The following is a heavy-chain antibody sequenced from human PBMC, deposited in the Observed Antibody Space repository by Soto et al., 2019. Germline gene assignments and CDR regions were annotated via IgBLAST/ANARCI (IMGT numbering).Heavy chain of an antibody. J-gene: IGHJ5*02. Sequence: PGGSLRLSCAVSGFSVSGYWMHWIRQPPGKGPVWVARIKYDGSITSYADSVRGRFTISRDSAKNILYLQMNDLKVEDTAVYHCARSDWLDPWGPGTLVTVSS. CDR1: GFSVSGYW. CDR3: ARSDWLDP. CDR2: IKYDGSIT. V-gene: IGHV3-74*01.